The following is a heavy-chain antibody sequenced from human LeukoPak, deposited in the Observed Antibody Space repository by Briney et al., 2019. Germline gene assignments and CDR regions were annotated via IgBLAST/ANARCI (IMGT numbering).Heavy chain of an antibody. J-gene: IGHJ4*02. V-gene: IGHV3-7*01. CDR1: GFIFSSHG. D-gene: IGHD7-27*01. CDR2: IKQDGSEK. Sequence: PGGSLRLSCAASGFIFSSHGMNWVRQAPGKGLEWVANIKQDGSEKYYVDSVKGRFTISRDNAKNSLYLQMNSLRAEDTAVYYCARDGAPGVDYWGQGTLVTVSS. CDR3: ARDGAPGVDY.